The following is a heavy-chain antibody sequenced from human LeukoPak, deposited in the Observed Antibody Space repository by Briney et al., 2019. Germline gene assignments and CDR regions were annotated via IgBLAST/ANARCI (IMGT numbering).Heavy chain of an antibody. CDR3: ARGDDAFDI. CDR2: ISSSSSFI. D-gene: IGHD1-26*01. CDR1: GFIFSSNG. Sequence: PGGSLRLSCTASGFIFSSNGMNWVRQVRGKGLEGVSSISSSSSFIYFVDSVKGRFTISRDNAKNTLYLQMNSLRAEDTAVYYCARGDDAFDIWGQGTMVTVPS. V-gene: IGHV3-21*01. J-gene: IGHJ3*02.